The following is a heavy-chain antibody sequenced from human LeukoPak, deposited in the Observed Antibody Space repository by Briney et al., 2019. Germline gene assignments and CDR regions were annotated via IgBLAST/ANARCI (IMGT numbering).Heavy chain of an antibody. V-gene: IGHV4-59*13. J-gene: IGHJ4*02. CDR3: ARVYQSAEYYFDY. CDR2: IYYTGST. D-gene: IGHD2-2*01. CDR1: GGSIDSYY. Sequence: SETLSLTCTVSGGSIDSYYWSWLRQPPGKALEWLGYIYYTGSTEYHPSLKSRVTISLDTSKNQFSLKLTSVTAADTAVYYCARVYQSAEYYFDYWGQGNLVSVSS.